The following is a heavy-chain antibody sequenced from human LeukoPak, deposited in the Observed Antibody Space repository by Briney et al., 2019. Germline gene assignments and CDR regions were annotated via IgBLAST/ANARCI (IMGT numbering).Heavy chain of an antibody. CDR3: ARDLELKTTFDY. J-gene: IGHJ4*02. D-gene: IGHD1-7*01. CDR2: ISAYNGNT. V-gene: IGHV1-18*01. CDR1: GYTFTSYG. Sequence: ASVKVSCKASGYTFTSYGISWVRQAPGQGLEWMGWISAYNGNTNYAQKLQGRVTMTTDTSTSTAYMGLRSLRSDDTAVYYCARDLELKTTFDYWGQGTLVTVSS.